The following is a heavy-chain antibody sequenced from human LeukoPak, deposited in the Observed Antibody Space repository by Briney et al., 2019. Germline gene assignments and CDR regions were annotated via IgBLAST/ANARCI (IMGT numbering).Heavy chain of an antibody. CDR2: IYYSGST. D-gene: IGHD3-3*01. CDR3: ARDLPFWSGYIWGGGAFDI. V-gene: IGHV4-61*08. J-gene: IGHJ3*02. Sequence: SETLSLTCTVSGGSISSGDYYWSWIRQPPGKGLEWIGYIYYSGSTNYNPSLKSRVTISVDTSKNQFSLKLSSVTAADTAVYYCARDLPFWSGYIWGGGAFDIWGQGTMVTVSS. CDR1: GGSISSGDYY.